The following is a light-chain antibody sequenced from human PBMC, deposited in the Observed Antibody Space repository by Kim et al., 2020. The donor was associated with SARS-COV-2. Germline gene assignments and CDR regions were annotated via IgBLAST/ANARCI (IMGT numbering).Light chain of an antibody. CDR3: QAWDATTHV. CDR1: KLEDKY. Sequence: SYELTQPPSVSVSPGQTASITCSGDKLEDKYANWYQQRPGQSPVLVIYQDHRRPSGIPERFSGSSSGNTATLTISGTQPMDEADYYCQAWDATTHVFGAGTKVTRP. J-gene: IGLJ1*01. V-gene: IGLV3-1*01. CDR2: QDH.